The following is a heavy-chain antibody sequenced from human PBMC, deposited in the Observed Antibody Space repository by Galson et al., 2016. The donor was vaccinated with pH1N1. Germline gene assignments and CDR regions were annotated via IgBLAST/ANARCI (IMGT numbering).Heavy chain of an antibody. J-gene: IGHJ6*02. D-gene: IGHD3-16*01. CDR1: GGSISGDGNY. Sequence: LSLTCTVSGGSISGDGNYWSWVRQVPGKGLEWIGYVHYSGNTNYNPSLKSRVFISVDTSMNQFYLRLSSVTAAGTAVYYCARGDFVVGEGWYNGFDVWGQGTTVTVSS. CDR2: VHYSGNT. CDR3: ARGDFVVGEGWYNGFDV. V-gene: IGHV4-31*03.